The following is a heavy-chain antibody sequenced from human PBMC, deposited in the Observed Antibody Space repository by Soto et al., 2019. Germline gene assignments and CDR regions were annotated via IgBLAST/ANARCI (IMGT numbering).Heavy chain of an antibody. Sequence: GESLKISCKGSGYSFTSYWIGWVRQMPGKGLEWMGIIYPGDSDTRYSPSFQGQVTISADKSISTAYLQWSSLKASDTATYYCARALITMVRGVIINRSFDPWGQGTLVTAPQ. CDR1: GYSFTSYW. CDR2: IYPGDSDT. V-gene: IGHV5-51*01. CDR3: ARALITMVRGVIINRSFDP. J-gene: IGHJ5*02. D-gene: IGHD3-10*01.